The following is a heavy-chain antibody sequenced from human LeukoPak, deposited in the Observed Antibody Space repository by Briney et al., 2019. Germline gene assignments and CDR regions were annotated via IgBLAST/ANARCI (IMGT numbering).Heavy chain of an antibody. V-gene: IGHV4-4*07. CDR3: ARAMGIAAAGPLNWFDP. CDR1: GGSISSYY. CDR2: IYTSGST. J-gene: IGHJ5*02. Sequence: SETLSLTCTVSGGSISSYYWSWIRQPAGKGLEWIGRIYTSGSTNYNPSLKSRVTMSVDTSKNQFSLKLSSVTAADTAVYYCARAMGIAAAGPLNWFDPWGQGTLVTVSS. D-gene: IGHD6-13*01.